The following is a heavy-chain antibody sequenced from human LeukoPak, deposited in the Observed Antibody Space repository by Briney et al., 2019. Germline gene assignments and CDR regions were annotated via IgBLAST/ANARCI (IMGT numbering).Heavy chain of an antibody. V-gene: IGHV4-39*07. J-gene: IGHJ4*02. Sequence: PSETLSLTCTVSGGSISSSSYYWGWTRQPPGKGLEWIGSIYYSGSTYYNPSLKSRVTISVDTSKNQFSLKLSSVTAADTAVYYCARDRAYYYDSSGYYYFDHWGQGTLVTVSS. CDR1: GGSISSSSYY. CDR3: ARDRAYYYDSSGYYYFDH. D-gene: IGHD3-22*01. CDR2: IYYSGST.